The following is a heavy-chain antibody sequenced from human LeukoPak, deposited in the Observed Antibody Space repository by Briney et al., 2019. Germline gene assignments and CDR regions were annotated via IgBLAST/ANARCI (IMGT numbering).Heavy chain of an antibody. D-gene: IGHD6-13*01. CDR3: ARGRSWGESGFDF. Sequence: SQTLSLTCAISGDSVSNNSAAWNWIRQPPSRGLEWLGRTYYRSKWYNDYAVSVKSRITINPDTSKNQFSLQLKSVTPEDTAVYYCARGRSWGESGFDFWGQGTLVTVSS. J-gene: IGHJ4*02. V-gene: IGHV6-1*01. CDR1: GDSVSNNSAA. CDR2: TYYRSKWYN.